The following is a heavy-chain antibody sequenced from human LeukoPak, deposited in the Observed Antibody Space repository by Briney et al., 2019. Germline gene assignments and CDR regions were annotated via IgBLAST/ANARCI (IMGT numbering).Heavy chain of an antibody. CDR1: GDSIKSGYH. Sequence: SETLSLTCTVSGDSIKSGYHWGWIRQPPGKGLEWIGYIYYSGSTNYNPSLKSRVTISVDTSKNQFSLKLSSVTAADTAVYYCARVDSSGWDYMDVWGKGTTVTVSS. J-gene: IGHJ6*03. CDR2: IYYSGST. CDR3: ARVDSSGWDYMDV. D-gene: IGHD6-19*01. V-gene: IGHV4-59*01.